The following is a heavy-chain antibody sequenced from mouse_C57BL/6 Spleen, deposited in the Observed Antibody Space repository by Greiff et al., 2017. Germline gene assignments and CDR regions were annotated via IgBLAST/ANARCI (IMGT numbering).Heavy chain of an antibody. J-gene: IGHJ4*01. CDR2: IDPSDSYT. CDR1: GYTFTSYW. CDR3: ARVTTVVARGMDY. Sequence: QVHVKQPGAELVKPGASVKLSCKASGYTFTSYWMQWVKQRPGQGLEWIGEIDPSDSYTNYNQKFKGKATLTVDTSSSTAYMQLSSLTSEDSAVYYCARVTTVVARGMDYWGQGTSVTVSS. D-gene: IGHD1-1*01. V-gene: IGHV1-50*01.